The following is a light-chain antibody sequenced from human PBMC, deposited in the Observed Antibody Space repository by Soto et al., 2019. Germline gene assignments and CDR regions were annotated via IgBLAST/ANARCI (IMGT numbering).Light chain of an antibody. J-gene: IGKJ1*01. CDR3: QKSYSTTWT. CDR2: AAS. V-gene: IGKV1-39*01. Sequence: DLELTQSPSSLSASVGARVTITCRASQSISSYLNWYQQKPGKAPKLMIYAASSLQSGVQSRFSGSGSGTDCTITISSLQPEDFATYYCQKSYSTTWTFGQGTKVDIK. CDR1: QSISSY.